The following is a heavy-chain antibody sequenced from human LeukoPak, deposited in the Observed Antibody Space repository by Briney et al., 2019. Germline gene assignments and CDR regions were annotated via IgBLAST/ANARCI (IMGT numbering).Heavy chain of an antibody. CDR2: ISGSGGST. Sequence: GGSLRPSCAASGFTFSSYAMSWVRQAPGKGLEWVSAISGSGGSTYYADSVKGRFTISRDNSKNTLYLQMNSLRAEDTAVYYCAKDHRTTGTTGYFDYWGQGTLVTVSS. D-gene: IGHD1-1*01. V-gene: IGHV3-23*01. CDR3: AKDHRTTGTTGYFDY. CDR1: GFTFSSYA. J-gene: IGHJ4*02.